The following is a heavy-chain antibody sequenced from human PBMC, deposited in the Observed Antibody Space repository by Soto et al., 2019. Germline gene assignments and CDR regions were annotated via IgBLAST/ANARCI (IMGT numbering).Heavy chain of an antibody. CDR2: IHPGDSDT. J-gene: IGHJ6*02. CDR1: GFSFSRYT. CDR3: TLSYGDSYHYYYGMDV. V-gene: IGHV5-51*01. Sequence: GESLKIPCVCSGFSFSRYTVGWVRQVPGKGLEWMGVIHPGDSDTRYSPSFQGQVTISADKSISTAYLQWSSLKASDTAMYYCTLSYGDSYHYYYGMDVWGQGTTVTVSS. D-gene: IGHD4-17*01.